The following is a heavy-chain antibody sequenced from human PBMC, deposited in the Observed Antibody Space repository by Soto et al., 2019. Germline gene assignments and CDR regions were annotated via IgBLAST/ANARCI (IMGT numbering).Heavy chain of an antibody. CDR3: ATEMGASRGPFDN. V-gene: IGHV3-23*01. J-gene: IGHJ4*02. CDR1: VFPFGANA. CDR2: LSNTGRRT. Sequence: PGGSLRLSCVISVFPFGANAMSWVRQAPGKGLEWVSGLSNTGRRTYYADSVKGRFTISRDNSENTVYLQMNSLRVEDTAVYYCATEMGASRGPFDNWGQGTLVTVS. D-gene: IGHD3-10*01.